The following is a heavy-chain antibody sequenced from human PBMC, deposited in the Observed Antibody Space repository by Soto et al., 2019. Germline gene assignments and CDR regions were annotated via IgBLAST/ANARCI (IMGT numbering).Heavy chain of an antibody. CDR2: IHSSGST. V-gene: IGHV4-61*01. D-gene: IGHD4-17*01. CDR3: AILTKPTAVTTAFRGGYGLDV. Sequence: SETLSLTCTVSGVSVSTNTQYWSWIRQPPGKGLEWIGYIHSSGSTNYNPSLKSRVTISVDTSRNQFSLKLTSVTAADTAVYYCAILTKPTAVTTAFRGGYGLDVWGQGTTVTVSS. CDR1: GVSVSTNTQY. J-gene: IGHJ6*02.